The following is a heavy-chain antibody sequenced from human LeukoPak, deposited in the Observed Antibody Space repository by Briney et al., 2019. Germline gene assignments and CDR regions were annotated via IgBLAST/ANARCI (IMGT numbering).Heavy chain of an antibody. CDR1: GFTFSSYW. CDR2: INSDGSST. J-gene: IGHJ5*02. CDR3: ARIVVVVNNWFDP. Sequence: PGGSLRLSCAASGFTFSSYWMPWVRQAPGKGLVWVSRINSDGSSTSYADSVKGRFTISRDNAKNTLYLQMNSLRAEDTAVYYCARIVVVVNNWFDPWGQGTLVTVSS. V-gene: IGHV3-74*01. D-gene: IGHD3-22*01.